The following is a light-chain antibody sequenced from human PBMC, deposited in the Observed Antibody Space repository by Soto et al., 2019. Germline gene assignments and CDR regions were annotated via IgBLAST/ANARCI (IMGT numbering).Light chain of an antibody. CDR3: TSYTSSSTLV. J-gene: IGLJ3*02. V-gene: IGLV2-14*01. CDR1: SSYVGAYKY. CDR2: EVS. Sequence: QSALTQPASVSGSPGQSITISCTGTSSYVGAYKYVSWYQQHPGKAPKLLIYEVSSRPSGVSDRFSGSKSGNTASLTISGLLTEDETYYYCTSYTSSSTLVFGGGTQLTVL.